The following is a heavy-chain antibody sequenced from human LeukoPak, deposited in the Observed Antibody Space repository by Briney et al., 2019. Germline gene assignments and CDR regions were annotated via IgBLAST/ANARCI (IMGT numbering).Heavy chain of an antibody. CDR3: ATGHSYGYDY. Sequence: GGSLRLSCAASGLTFSDFWMHWVRQPAGKGLVWVALVKGDGRTTIYADSVKGRFTISRDNAKNTLYLQMNSLRADDSGVYYCATGHSYGYDYWGQGVLVTVSS. CDR1: GLTFSDFW. J-gene: IGHJ4*02. D-gene: IGHD5-18*01. CDR2: VKGDGRTT. V-gene: IGHV3-74*01.